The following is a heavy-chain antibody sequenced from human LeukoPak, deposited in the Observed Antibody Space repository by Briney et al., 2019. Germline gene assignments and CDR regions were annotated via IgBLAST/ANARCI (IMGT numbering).Heavy chain of an antibody. D-gene: IGHD3-10*01. J-gene: IGHJ4*02. CDR1: GGSFSSYY. CDR3: ARGARWFGSFDY. CDR2: INHSGST. Sequence: SETLSLTCAVYGGSFSSYYWSWIRQPPGKGLEWIGEINHSGSTNYNPSLKSRVTISVDTSKNQFSLKLSSVTAADTAVYYCARGARWFGSFDYWGQGTLVTVSS. V-gene: IGHV4-34*01.